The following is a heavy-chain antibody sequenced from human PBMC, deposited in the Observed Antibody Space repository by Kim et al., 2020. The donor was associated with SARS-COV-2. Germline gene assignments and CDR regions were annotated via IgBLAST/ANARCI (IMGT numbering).Heavy chain of an antibody. J-gene: IGHJ4*02. CDR2: IIPILGIA. CDR1: GGTFSSYA. V-gene: IGHV1-69*04. Sequence: SVKVSCKASGGTFSSYAISWVRQAPGQGLEWMGRIIPILGIANYAQKFQGRVTITADKSTSTAYMELSSLRSEDTAVYYCARDRYGDDRAHGDYWGQGTLVTVSS. CDR3: ARDRYGDDRAHGDY. D-gene: IGHD4-17*01.